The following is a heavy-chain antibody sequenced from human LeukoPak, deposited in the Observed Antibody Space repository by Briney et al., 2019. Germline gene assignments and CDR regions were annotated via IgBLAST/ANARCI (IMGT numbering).Heavy chain of an antibody. J-gene: IGHJ4*02. D-gene: IGHD3-10*01. CDR2: ISGSGGST. Sequence: GGSLRLSCAASGFTFSSYWMSWVRQAPGKGLEWVSAISGSGGSTYYADSVKGRFTISRDNSKNTLYLQMNSLRAEDTAVYYCAKDFGASFGKFDYWGQGTLVTVSS. CDR1: GFTFSSYW. CDR3: AKDFGASFGKFDY. V-gene: IGHV3-23*01.